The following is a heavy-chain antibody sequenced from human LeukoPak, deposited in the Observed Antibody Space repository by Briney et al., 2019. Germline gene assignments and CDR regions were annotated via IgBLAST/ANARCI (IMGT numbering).Heavy chain of an antibody. D-gene: IGHD3-22*01. J-gene: IGHJ4*02. CDR2: IYDSGST. CDR3: ARQSISGSSLSYFDY. Sequence: SSETLSLTCTVSGGSISSYYWSWIRQPPGKGLEWIGNIYDSGSTNYNPSLKSRVTISVDTSKNQCSLKLSSVTAADTAVYYCARQSISGSSLSYFDYWGQGTLVSVSS. CDR1: GGSISSYY. V-gene: IGHV4-59*01.